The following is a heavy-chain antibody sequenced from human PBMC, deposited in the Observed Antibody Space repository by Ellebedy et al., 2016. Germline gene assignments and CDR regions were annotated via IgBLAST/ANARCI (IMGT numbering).Heavy chain of an antibody. CDR3: TRGGLDNSFDV. J-gene: IGHJ3*01. V-gene: IGHV3-48*02. D-gene: IGHD3-16*01. CDR1: GFTFRTFF. CDR2: ISPTSGSTI. Sequence: GESLKISXATSGFTFRTFFMSCVRQTPGKGLEWVSYISPTSGSTIYYADSVKGRFTISRDNAKNSVYLQMNSLRDEDTAVYYCTRGGLDNSFDVWGQGTMVTVSS.